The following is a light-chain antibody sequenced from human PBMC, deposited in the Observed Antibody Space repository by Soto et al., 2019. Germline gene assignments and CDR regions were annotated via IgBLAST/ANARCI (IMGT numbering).Light chain of an antibody. CDR3: QQYNSYLWT. CDR1: QTISYTSINKTY. V-gene: IGKV4-1*01. J-gene: IGKJ1*01. Sequence: DNVITQSPDSLAVSMRERATISSKSSQTISYTSINKTYLAWYQQRPGQPPKLLIYWASIRGSGVPDRLSGSGFGTEFTLTITSLQPDDFATYYCQQYNSYLWTFGHGTIVDIK. CDR2: WAS.